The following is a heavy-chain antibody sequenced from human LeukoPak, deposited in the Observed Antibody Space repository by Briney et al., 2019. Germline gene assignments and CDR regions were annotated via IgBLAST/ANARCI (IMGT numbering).Heavy chain of an antibody. J-gene: IGHJ6*03. CDR2: INPSGGST. D-gene: IGHD2-2*01. V-gene: IGHV1-46*03. CDR3: ARGGNSCGRATYYYYYMDV. CDR1: GYTFTSYY. Sequence: ASVKVSCKASGYTFTSYYMHWVRQAPGQGLEWMGIINPSGGSTSYAQKFQGRVTMTRDTSTSTVYMELSSLRSEDTAVYYCARGGNSCGRATYYYYYMDVWGKGTTVTVSS.